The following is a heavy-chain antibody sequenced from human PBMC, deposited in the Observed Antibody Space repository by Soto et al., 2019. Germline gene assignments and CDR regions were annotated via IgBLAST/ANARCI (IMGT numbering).Heavy chain of an antibody. D-gene: IGHD2-15*01. J-gene: IGHJ6*02. CDR1: GFTFSSYS. CDR2: ISTSRYV. CDR3: AREPLLAALATMDV. V-gene: IGHV3-21*01. Sequence: EVQLVESGGGLVKPGGSLRLSCAASGFTFSSYSMNWVRQAPGKGLEWVSFISTSRYVYYADSVKGRFTISRDNAKNSLYLQMNSLRAEDTAVYHCAREPLLAALATMDVWGQGTTVTVSS.